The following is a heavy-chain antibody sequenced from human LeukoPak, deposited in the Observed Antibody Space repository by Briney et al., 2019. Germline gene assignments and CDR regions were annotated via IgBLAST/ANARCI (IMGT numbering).Heavy chain of an antibody. V-gene: IGHV3-21*01. CDR1: GFTFSSYS. D-gene: IGHD4-23*01. J-gene: IGHJ4*02. CDR3: ARASGGTFDFDY. Sequence: GGSLRLSCAASGFTFSSYSMNWVRQAPGKGLEWVSSISSSSSYIYYADSVKGRFTISRDNAKTSLYLQMNSLRAEDTAVYYCARASGGTFDFDYWGQGTLVTVSS. CDR2: ISSSSSYI.